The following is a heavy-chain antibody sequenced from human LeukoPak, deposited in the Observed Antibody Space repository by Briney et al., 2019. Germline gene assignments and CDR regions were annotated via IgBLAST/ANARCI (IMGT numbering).Heavy chain of an antibody. CDR1: GYTLTELS. CDR3: ATGIGYCSGGSCYGFDP. CDR2: FDPEDGET. D-gene: IGHD2-15*01. V-gene: IGHV1-24*01. Sequence: ASVKVSCKVSGYTLTELSMHWVRQAPGKGLECMGGFDPEDGETIYAQKFQGRVTMTEDTSTDTAYMELSSLRSEDTAVYYCATGIGYCSGGSCYGFDPWGQGTLVTVSS. J-gene: IGHJ5*02.